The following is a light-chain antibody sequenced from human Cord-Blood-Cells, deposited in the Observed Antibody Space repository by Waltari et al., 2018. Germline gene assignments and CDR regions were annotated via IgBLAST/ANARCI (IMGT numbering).Light chain of an antibody. Sequence: NFMLTQPHSVPESPGKTVTISCTRRSVTIATHYVQCYQQRPGSSPTAVIYEDNQRPSGVPDRFSCSIDSSSNSASLTISGLKTEDEADYYCQSYDSSNRVFGGGTKLTVL. V-gene: IGLV6-57*01. CDR1: SVTIATHY. CDR2: EDN. J-gene: IGLJ3*02. CDR3: QSYDSSNRV.